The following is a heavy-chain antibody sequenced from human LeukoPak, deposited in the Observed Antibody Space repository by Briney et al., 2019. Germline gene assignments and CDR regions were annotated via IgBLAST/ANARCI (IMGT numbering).Heavy chain of an antibody. D-gene: IGHD3-22*01. CDR1: GFTFSSYA. Sequence: GGSLRLSCAASGFTFSSYAMHWVRQAPGKGLEGVAVISYDGSNKYYADSVKGRFTISRDNSKNTLYLQMNSLRAEDTAVYYCARNYYDSSGYYFDYWGQGTLVTVSS. CDR2: ISYDGSNK. CDR3: ARNYYDSSGYYFDY. J-gene: IGHJ4*02. V-gene: IGHV3-30-3*01.